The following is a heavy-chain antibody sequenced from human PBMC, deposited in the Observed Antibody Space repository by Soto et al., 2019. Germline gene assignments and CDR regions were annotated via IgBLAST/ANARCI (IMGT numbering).Heavy chain of an antibody. CDR1: GFTFSSYG. CDR3: AKWVFPSGWGYNWFDH. CDR2: ISYDGSNK. D-gene: IGHD6-19*01. J-gene: IGHJ5*02. Sequence: QAXGSLRLSCAASGFTFSSYGMHWVRQAPGKGLEWVAVISYDGSNKYYADSVKGRFTISRDNSKNTLYLQMNSLRAEDTAVYYCAKWVFPSGWGYNWFDHWGQGTLVTVSS. V-gene: IGHV3-30*18.